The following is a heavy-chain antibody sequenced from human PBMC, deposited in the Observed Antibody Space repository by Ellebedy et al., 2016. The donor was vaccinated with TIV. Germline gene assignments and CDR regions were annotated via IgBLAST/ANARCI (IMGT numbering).Heavy chain of an antibody. Sequence: GESLKISCAASGFTFSSYAMSWVRQAPGKGLEWVSAISGSGGSTYYADSVKGRFTISRDNSKNTLYLQMNSLRAEDTAVYYCATLPNPNDYYGMDVWGQGTTVTVSS. CDR2: ISGSGGST. V-gene: IGHV3-23*01. J-gene: IGHJ6*02. CDR3: ATLPNPNDYYGMDV. CDR1: GFTFSSYA. D-gene: IGHD1-14*01.